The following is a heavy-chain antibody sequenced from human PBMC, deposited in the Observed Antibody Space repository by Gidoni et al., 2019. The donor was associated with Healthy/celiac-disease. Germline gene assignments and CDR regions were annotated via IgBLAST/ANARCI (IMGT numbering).Heavy chain of an antibody. V-gene: IGHV3-30-3*01. D-gene: IGHD6-13*01. CDR1: GFTFSSYA. Sequence: QVQLVESGGGVVQPGRSLRLSCAASGFTFSSYAMHWVRQAPGKGLEWVAVISYDGSNKYYADSVKGRFTISRDNSKNTLYLQMNSLRAEDTAVYYCAKHSSSQIYYYGMDVWGQGTTVTVSS. J-gene: IGHJ6*02. CDR2: ISYDGSNK. CDR3: AKHSSSQIYYYGMDV.